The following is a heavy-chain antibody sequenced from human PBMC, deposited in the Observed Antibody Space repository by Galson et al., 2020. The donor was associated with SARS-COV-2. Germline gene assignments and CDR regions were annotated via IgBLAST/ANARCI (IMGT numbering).Heavy chain of an antibody. CDR3: ARGGQWLVLEAGPLSDY. CDR2: ISSSSSTI. CDR1: GFTFSSYS. J-gene: IGHJ4*02. Sequence: GESLKISCAASGFTFSSYSMNWVRQAPGKGLEWVSYISSSSSTIYYADSVKGRFTISRDNAKNSLYLQMNSLRAEDTAVYYCARGGQWLVLEAGPLSDYWGQGTLVTVSS. D-gene: IGHD6-19*01. V-gene: IGHV3-48*04.